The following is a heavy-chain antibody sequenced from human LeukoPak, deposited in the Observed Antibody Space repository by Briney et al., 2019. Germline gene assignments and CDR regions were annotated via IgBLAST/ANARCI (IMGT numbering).Heavy chain of an antibody. CDR3: VAANPTSDF. J-gene: IGHJ4*02. V-gene: IGHV3-21*06. CDR1: GFSFSYYS. CDR2: ITSGSNYM. D-gene: IGHD2-15*01. Sequence: GSLRLSCAASGFSFSYYSMHWVRQAPGKGLEWVSSITSGSNYMYYADSVKGRFTISKDNTKNMLYLQMNTLRADDTAVYYCVAANPTSDFWGQGTLVTVSS.